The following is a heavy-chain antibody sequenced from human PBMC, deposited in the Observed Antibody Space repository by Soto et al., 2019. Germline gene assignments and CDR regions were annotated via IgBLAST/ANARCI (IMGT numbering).Heavy chain of an antibody. CDR1: GFTFSSYG. CDR2: ISYDGSNK. J-gene: IGHJ6*02. Sequence: GGSLRLSCAASGFTFSSYGMHWVRQAPGKGLEWVAVISYDGSNKYYADSVKGRFTISRDNSKNTLYLQMNSLRAEETAVYYCAKGPPEYSSSSRPKNYYYYYGMDVWGQGTTVTVSS. CDR3: AKGPPEYSSSSRPKNYYYYYGMDV. D-gene: IGHD6-6*01. V-gene: IGHV3-30*18.